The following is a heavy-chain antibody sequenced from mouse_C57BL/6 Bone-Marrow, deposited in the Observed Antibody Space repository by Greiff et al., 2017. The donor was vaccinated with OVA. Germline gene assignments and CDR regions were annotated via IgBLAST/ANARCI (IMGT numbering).Heavy chain of an antibody. V-gene: IGHV5-6*02. Sequence: EVKLEESGGDLVKPGGSLKLSCAASGFTFSSYGMSWVRQTPDKRLEWVATISSGGSYTYYPDSVKGRCTISRDNAKNTLYLQMSSLKSEDTAMYYCARHGDYGSFFDYWGQGTTLTVSS. CDR3: ARHGDYGSFFDY. D-gene: IGHD1-1*01. J-gene: IGHJ2*01. CDR2: ISSGGSYT. CDR1: GFTFSSYG.